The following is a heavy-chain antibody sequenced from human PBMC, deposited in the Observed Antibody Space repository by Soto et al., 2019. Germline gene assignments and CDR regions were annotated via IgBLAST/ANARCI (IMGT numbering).Heavy chain of an antibody. V-gene: IGHV3-30*18. Sequence: QVQLVESGGGVVQPGGSLRLSCAASGFTFRSYGMHWVRQVPGKGLEWVAVISGDGNYKYYAESVKGRFTVSRENSKNTLYLQLNSLIAEDTAVYYCAKWTDTVTAAADRFALDMWGQGTMVIVSS. D-gene: IGHD6-13*01. CDR1: GFTFRSYG. CDR3: AKWTDTVTAAADRFALDM. CDR2: ISGDGNYK. J-gene: IGHJ3*02.